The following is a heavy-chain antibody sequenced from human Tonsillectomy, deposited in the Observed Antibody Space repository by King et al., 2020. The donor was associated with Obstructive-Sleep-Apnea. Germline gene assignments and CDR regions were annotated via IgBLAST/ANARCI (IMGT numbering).Heavy chain of an antibody. V-gene: IGHV3-43D*03. CDR1: GFTFDDYA. CDR3: AKDFDTNDSRDY. Sequence: QLVQSGGVVIQPGGSLRLSCAASGFTFDDYAMHWGRQVPGGGLEWVSLIPWDGDTTHYAASVKSRFTISRDNSKNSLYRQMKNMRPEDTASYYCAKDFDTNDSRDYWGQGTLVTVSS. CDR2: IPWDGDTT. D-gene: IGHD2-8*01. J-gene: IGHJ4*02.